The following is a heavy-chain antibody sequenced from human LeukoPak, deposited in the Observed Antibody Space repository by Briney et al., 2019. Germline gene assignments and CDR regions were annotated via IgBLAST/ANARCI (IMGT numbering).Heavy chain of an antibody. V-gene: IGHV3-21*01. CDR1: GFTFSSYT. J-gene: IGHJ4*02. D-gene: IGHD1-1*01. CDR3: ARDQDWNDRGGLDY. CDR2: ISTSSIYI. Sequence: GGTLRLSCAASGFTFSSYTMNRVRQAPGKGLEWVSSISTSSIYIYYTDSLKGRFTISRDNARNSLYLQMNSLKAEDTAVYYCARDQDWNDRGGLDYWGQGTLVTVSS.